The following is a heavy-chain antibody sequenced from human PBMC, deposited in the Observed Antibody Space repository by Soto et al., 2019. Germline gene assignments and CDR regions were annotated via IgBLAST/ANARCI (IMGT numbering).Heavy chain of an antibody. V-gene: IGHV4-59*01. D-gene: IGHD2-2*01. Sequence: QVQLQESGPGLVKPSETLSLTCTVSGGSISSYYWSWIRQPPGKGLEWIGYIYYSGSTNYNPSLKSRVTISVDTSKTQFSLKLSSVTAADTAVYYCARVRRDCSSTSCYYFDYWGQGTLVTVSS. CDR3: ARVRRDCSSTSCYYFDY. J-gene: IGHJ4*02. CDR2: IYYSGST. CDR1: GGSISSYY.